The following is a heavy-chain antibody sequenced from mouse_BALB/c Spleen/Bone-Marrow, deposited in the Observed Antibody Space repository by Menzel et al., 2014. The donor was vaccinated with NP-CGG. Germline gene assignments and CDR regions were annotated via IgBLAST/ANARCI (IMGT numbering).Heavy chain of an antibody. D-gene: IGHD2-4*01. V-gene: IGHV14-3*02. J-gene: IGHJ3*01. CDR1: GFNIKDTY. Sequence: VQLQQSGAELVKPGASVKLSCTASGFNIKDTYMHWVKQRPEQGLEWIGRIDPANGNTKYDPKFQGKATITTDTSSNTAYLQLSSLTSEDTAVYYCASWAHYDYDGAWFAYWGQGTLVTVSA. CDR3: ASWAHYDYDGAWFAY. CDR2: IDPANGNT.